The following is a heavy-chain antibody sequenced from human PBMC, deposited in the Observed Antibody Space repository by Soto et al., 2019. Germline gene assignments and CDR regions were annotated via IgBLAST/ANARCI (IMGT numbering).Heavy chain of an antibody. D-gene: IGHD1-1*01. Sequence: SSETLSLTCTVSGDSVTSGDYYWSWIRQPPGKGLEWIGYIYYSGNTNYSPSLKSRVAISLDTSHNQFSLKLSSVTAADTAVYFCERIPVHTYMTYWLDPCGQGPLVTVYS. CDR2: IYYSGNT. V-gene: IGHV4-61*08. CDR1: GDSVTSGDYY. J-gene: IGHJ5*01. CDR3: ERIPVHTYMTYWLDP.